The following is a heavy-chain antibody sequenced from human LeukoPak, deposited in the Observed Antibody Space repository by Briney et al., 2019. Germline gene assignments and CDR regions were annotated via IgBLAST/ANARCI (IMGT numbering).Heavy chain of an antibody. CDR3: ASTISAGTVADPRDAFDT. D-gene: IGHD6-19*01. CDR2: IYSGANT. J-gene: IGHJ3*02. Sequence: PGGSLRLSCAASGFTVSSNYMTWVRQAPGKGLEWVSLIYSGANTYYADSVKGRFTISRDNSKNTLYLQMNSLRVEDTAVYYCASTISAGTVADPRDAFDTWGQGTMVTVSS. CDR1: GFTVSSNY. V-gene: IGHV3-53*01.